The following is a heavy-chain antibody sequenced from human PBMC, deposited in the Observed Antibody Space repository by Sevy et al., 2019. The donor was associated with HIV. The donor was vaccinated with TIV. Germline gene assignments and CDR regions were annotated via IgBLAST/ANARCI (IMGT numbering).Heavy chain of an antibody. D-gene: IGHD3-10*01. CDR1: GGTFSSYA. CDR3: ARQREYGSGSYDAFDI. V-gene: IGHV1-69*13. Sequence: ASVKVSCKASGGTFSSYAISWVRQAPGQGLEWMGGIIPIFGTANYAQKFQGRVTITADESTSTAYMELSSLRSEDTAVYYCARQREYGSGSYDAFDIWGQGTMVTVSS. J-gene: IGHJ3*02. CDR2: IIPIFGTA.